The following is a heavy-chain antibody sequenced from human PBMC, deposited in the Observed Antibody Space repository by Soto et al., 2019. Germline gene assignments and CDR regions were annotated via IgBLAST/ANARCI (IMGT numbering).Heavy chain of an antibody. CDR1: GYTFTSYG. Sequence: GASVKVSCKASGYTFTSYGISWVRQAPGQGLEWMGWISAYNGNTNYAQKLQGRVTMTTDTSTSTAYMELRSLRSDDTAVYYCARAVVTDGPYSYYGTDVWGQGTTVTVSS. D-gene: IGHD2-21*02. CDR2: ISAYNGNT. V-gene: IGHV1-18*01. CDR3: ARAVVTDGPYSYYGTDV. J-gene: IGHJ6*02.